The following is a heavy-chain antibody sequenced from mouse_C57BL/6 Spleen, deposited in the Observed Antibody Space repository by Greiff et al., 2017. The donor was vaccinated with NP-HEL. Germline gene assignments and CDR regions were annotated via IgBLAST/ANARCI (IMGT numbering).Heavy chain of an antibody. CDR2: IHPSDSDT. CDR3: AIQGLRHYAMDY. CDR1: GYTFTSYW. J-gene: IGHJ4*01. V-gene: IGHV1-74*01. D-gene: IGHD2-4*01. Sequence: QVHVKQPGAELVKPGASVKVSCKASGYTFTSYWMHWVKQRPGQGLEWIGRIHPSDSDTNYNQKFKGKATLTVDKSSSTAYMQLSSLTSEDSAVYYCAIQGLRHYAMDYWGQGTSVTVSS.